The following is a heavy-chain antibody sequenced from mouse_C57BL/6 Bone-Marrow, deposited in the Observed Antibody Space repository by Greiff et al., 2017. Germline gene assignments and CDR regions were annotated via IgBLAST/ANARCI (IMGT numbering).Heavy chain of an antibody. CDR2: IRLKSDTSAT. V-gene: IGHV6-3*01. D-gene: IGHD2-3*01. CDR3: TGADGYYEDY. J-gene: IGHJ4*01. Sequence: EVKVEESGGGLVQPGGSMKLSCVSSGFTFSNYWMNWVRQSPEKGLEWVAQIRLKSDTSATHYAYSLKGTFTISRADSNSSVYLQMNNLRAEDTGSDYCTGADGYYEDYWGKGTSVTVSS. CDR1: GFTFSNYW.